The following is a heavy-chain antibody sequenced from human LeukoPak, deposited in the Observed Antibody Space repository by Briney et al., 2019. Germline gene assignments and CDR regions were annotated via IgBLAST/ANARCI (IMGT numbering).Heavy chain of an antibody. CDR1: GFTFDDYG. Sequence: GGSLRLSCAASGFTFDDYGMSWVRQVPGKGLEWVSGINWNGASTTYSDSVKGRFTISRDNAQNSLHLQMNSLRGEDTALYYCARGTFSGGPTVRTFTYWGQGTLVTVSS. V-gene: IGHV3-20*04. J-gene: IGHJ4*02. D-gene: IGHD2/OR15-2a*01. CDR2: INWNGAST. CDR3: ARGTFSGGPTVRTFTY.